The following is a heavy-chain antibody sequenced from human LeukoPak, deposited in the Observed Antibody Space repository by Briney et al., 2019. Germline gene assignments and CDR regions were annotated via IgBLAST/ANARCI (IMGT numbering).Heavy chain of an antibody. V-gene: IGHV1-8*03. CDR2: MKPNSGNT. Sequence: SANLSCTPSGETFTSDDINWGPEATGQGLEWRGGMKPNSGNTAYAQKFQGRVTITRNTSISTAYMELSSLRSEDTAVYYCARTRRYYYYMDVWGKGTTVTVSS. J-gene: IGHJ6*03. CDR1: GETFTSDD. CDR3: ARTRRYYYYMDV.